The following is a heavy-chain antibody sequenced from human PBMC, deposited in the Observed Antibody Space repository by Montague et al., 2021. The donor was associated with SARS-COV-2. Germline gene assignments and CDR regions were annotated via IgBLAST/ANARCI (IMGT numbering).Heavy chain of an antibody. CDR3: ARDVGKGFAGYETEGGFDY. CDR1: GGSISSSNYF. CDR2: NYFGGGT. D-gene: IGHD5-12*01. Sequence: SETLSLTCTVSGGSISSSNYFWVWIPPPPGMGLMWYGSNYFGGGTYSNLSLKSPVTISVDNSKNQFSLKSTSATAAATTEYPCARDVGKGFAGYETEGGFDYWGQGTLVSVSS. J-gene: IGHJ4*02. V-gene: IGHV4-39*07.